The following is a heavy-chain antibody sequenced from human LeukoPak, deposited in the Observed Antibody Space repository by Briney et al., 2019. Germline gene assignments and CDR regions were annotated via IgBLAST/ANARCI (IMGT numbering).Heavy chain of an antibody. V-gene: IGHV4-4*02. D-gene: IGHD5-18*01. CDR1: GGSISSSNW. J-gene: IGHJ6*03. CDR2: IYHSGST. Sequence: SETLSLTCAVSGGSISSSNWWSWIRQPPGKGLEWIGEIYHSGSTNYNPSLKSRVTISVDKSKTQFSLKLSSVTAADTAVYYCAGVDTAMVTGLNYYYYYMDVWGKGTTVTISS. CDR3: AGVDTAMVTGLNYYYYYMDV.